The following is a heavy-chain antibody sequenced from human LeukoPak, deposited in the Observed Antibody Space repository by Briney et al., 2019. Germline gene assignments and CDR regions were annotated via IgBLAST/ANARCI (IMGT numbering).Heavy chain of an antibody. CDR3: ARALFGYYDTSGYDI. Sequence: GGSLRLSCAASGFTFSSYTMNWIRQAPGKGLEWGSDISSDSTTIYYADSVKGRFTISRDNAKNSLYLQMNSLRDEDTAVYYCARALFGYYDTSGYDIWGQGTMVTVSS. V-gene: IGHV3-48*02. CDR2: ISSDSTTI. J-gene: IGHJ3*02. CDR1: GFTFSSYT. D-gene: IGHD3-22*01.